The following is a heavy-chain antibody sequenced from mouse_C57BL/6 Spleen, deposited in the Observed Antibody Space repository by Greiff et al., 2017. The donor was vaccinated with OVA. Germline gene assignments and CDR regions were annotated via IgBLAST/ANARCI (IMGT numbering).Heavy chain of an antibody. V-gene: IGHV5-6*01. J-gene: IGHJ2*01. CDR2: ISSGGSYT. CDR1: GFTFSSYG. Sequence: EVQLQESGGDLVKPGGSLKLSCAASGFTFSSYGMSWVRQTPDKRLEWVATISSGGSYTYYPDSVKGRFTISRDNAKNTLYLQMSSLKSEDTAMYYCARQPYYGSTYYCDYWGQGTTLTVSS. D-gene: IGHD1-1*01. CDR3: ARQPYYGSTYYCDY.